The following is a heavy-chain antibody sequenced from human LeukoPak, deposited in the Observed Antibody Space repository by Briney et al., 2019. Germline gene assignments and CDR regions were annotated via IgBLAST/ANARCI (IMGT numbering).Heavy chain of an antibody. D-gene: IGHD3-10*01. V-gene: IGHV3-23*01. CDR1: GFTFSSYG. J-gene: IGHJ6*03. CDR3: AKDLASHYYGSGSYSFYYMDV. CDR2: ISGSGGST. Sequence: GGSLRLSCAASGFTFSSYGMSWVRQAPGKGLEWVSAISGSGGSTYYADSVKGRFTISRDNSKNTLYLQMNSLRAEDTAVYYCAKDLASHYYGSGSYSFYYMDVWGKGTTVTVSS.